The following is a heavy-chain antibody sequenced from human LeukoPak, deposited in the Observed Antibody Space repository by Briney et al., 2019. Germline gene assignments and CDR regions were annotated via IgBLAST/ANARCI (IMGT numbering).Heavy chain of an antibody. V-gene: IGHV3-30*04. D-gene: IGHD6-19*01. CDR2: ISYDGSNK. Sequence: GGSLRLSCAASGFTFSSYAMHWVRQAPGKGLEWVAVISYDGSNKYYADSVKGRFTISRDNSKNTLYLQMNSLRAEDTAVYYCARDNRIAVAGDAFDIWGQGTMVTVSS. CDR1: GFTFSSYA. CDR3: ARDNRIAVAGDAFDI. J-gene: IGHJ3*02.